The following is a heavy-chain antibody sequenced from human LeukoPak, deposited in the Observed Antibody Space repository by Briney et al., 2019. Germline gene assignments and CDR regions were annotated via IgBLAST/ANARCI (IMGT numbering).Heavy chain of an antibody. J-gene: IGHJ4*02. CDR1: GFTFSSYS. D-gene: IGHD6-19*01. CDR3: AKGALQQWLVRGYYFDY. CDR2: ISGSGGST. Sequence: GGSLRLSCAASGFTFSSYSMNWVRQAPGKGLEWVSAISGSGGSTYYADSVKGRFTISRDNSKNTLYLQMNSLRAEDTAVYYCAKGALQQWLVRGYYFDYWGQGTLVTVSS. V-gene: IGHV3-23*01.